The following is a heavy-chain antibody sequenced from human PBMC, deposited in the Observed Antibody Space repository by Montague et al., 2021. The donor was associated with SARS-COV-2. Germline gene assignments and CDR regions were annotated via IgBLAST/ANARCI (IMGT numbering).Heavy chain of an antibody. V-gene: IGHV4-38-2*02. J-gene: IGHJ3*01. CDR3: VREKMGGLRNVFDV. CDR2: IYHSGTT. CDR1: GFSIGSGDY. D-gene: IGHD5-24*01. Sequence: SETLSLTCTVSGFSIGSGDYCGWFRQPSGKGLEWIVSIYHSGTTYYNPPLHSRLTMSIDTSTNQLSLTLTSVTAADTAVFFCVREKMGGLRNVFDVWGQGTTVTVSS.